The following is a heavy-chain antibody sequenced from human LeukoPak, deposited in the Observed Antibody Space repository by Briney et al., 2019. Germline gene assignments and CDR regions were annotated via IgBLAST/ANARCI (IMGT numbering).Heavy chain of an antibody. CDR2: IRGKAYGGTT. J-gene: IGHJ4*02. CDR3: TRDEGTVTTAY. V-gene: IGHV3-49*04. CDR1: GFTFGDYA. D-gene: IGHD4-17*01. Sequence: PGGSLRLSCTASGFTFGDYAMSWVRQAPGKGLEWVGFIRGKAYGGTTEYAASVKGRFTISRDDSKSIAYLQMNSLKTEDTAVYYCTRDEGTVTTAYWGQGTLVTVSS.